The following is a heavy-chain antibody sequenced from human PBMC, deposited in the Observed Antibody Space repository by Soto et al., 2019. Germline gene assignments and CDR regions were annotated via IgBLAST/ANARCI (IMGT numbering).Heavy chain of an antibody. CDR1: GFTFSSYA. CDR2: IGGSGDTT. J-gene: IGHJ6*03. V-gene: IGHV3-23*01. Sequence: GGSLRLSCAASGFTFSSYAMKWVRQGPGKGLEWVSSIGGSGDTTYYADSVRSRFTISRDNSKNNLYLQMDSLRAEDTAVYYCAKSRTSRYYYYMDVWGKGTTVTVS. D-gene: IGHD2-2*01. CDR3: AKSRTSRYYYYMDV.